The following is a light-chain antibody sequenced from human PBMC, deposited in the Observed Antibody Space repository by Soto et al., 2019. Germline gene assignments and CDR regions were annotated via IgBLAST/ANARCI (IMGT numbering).Light chain of an antibody. Sequence: DIHMTQSPSTLSASVGDRVTITCRASQSISIWLAWYQQKPGRAPNLLIYGTSSLESEVPSRISGSGSGTAFILTISSLQPDDFATYYCQDYDDYSWMFGEGTKVEIK. J-gene: IGKJ1*01. CDR2: GTS. V-gene: IGKV1-5*03. CDR1: QSISIW. CDR3: QDYDDYSWM.